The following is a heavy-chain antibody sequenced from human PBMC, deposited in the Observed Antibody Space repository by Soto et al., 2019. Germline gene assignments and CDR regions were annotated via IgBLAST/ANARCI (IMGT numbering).Heavy chain of an antibody. CDR3: AKDQWLVLSYFDY. CDR2: ISYDGSNK. CDR1: GFTFSTYG. D-gene: IGHD6-19*01. V-gene: IGHV3-30*18. Sequence: GGSLRLSCAASGFTFSTYGMHWVRQAPGKGLEWVAVISYDGSNKYYADSVKGRFTMSRDNSKNTLYLQMNSLRAEDTAVYYCAKDQWLVLSYFDYWGQGTPVTVSS. J-gene: IGHJ4*02.